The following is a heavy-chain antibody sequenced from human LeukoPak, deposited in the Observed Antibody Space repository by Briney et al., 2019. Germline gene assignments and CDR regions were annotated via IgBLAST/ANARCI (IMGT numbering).Heavy chain of an antibody. Sequence: GGSLRLSCAASGFTFDDYAMPWLRQAPGKGLEWVSGISWNSGSIGYADSVKGRFTISRDNAKNSLYLQMNSLRAEDIALYYCAKDTCSSTSRYTTAFDIWGQVTMVTVSS. CDR2: ISWNSGSI. J-gene: IGHJ3*02. V-gene: IGHV3-9*03. CDR3: AKDTCSSTSRYTTAFDI. CDR1: GFTFDDYA. D-gene: IGHD2-2*02.